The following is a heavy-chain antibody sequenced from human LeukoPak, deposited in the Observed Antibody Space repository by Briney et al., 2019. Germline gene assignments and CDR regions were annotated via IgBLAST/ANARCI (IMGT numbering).Heavy chain of an antibody. D-gene: IGHD3-9*01. CDR1: GFTFSSYW. CDR3: SIEPKGQYDILTGDLNDY. CDR2: IKQDGSEK. V-gene: IGHV3-7*01. Sequence: GGSLRLSCAASGFTFSSYWMSWVRQAPGKGLEWVANIKQDGSEKYYVDSVKGRFTISRDNAKNSLYLQMNSLRAEDTAVYYCSIEPKGQYDILTGDLNDYWGQGTLVTVSS. J-gene: IGHJ4*02.